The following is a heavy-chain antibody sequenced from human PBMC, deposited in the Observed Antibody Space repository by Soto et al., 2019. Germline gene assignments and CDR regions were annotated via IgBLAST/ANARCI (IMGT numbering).Heavy chain of an antibody. Sequence: VASVKVSCKASGYTFTSYAMHWVRQAPGQRLEWMGGIIPIFGTANYAQKFQGRVTITADESTSTAYMELSSLRSEDTAVYYCARELTVEQQLVWADAFDIWGQGTMVTVSS. J-gene: IGHJ3*02. CDR1: GYTFTSYA. D-gene: IGHD6-13*01. V-gene: IGHV1-69*13. CDR3: ARELTVEQQLVWADAFDI. CDR2: IIPIFGTA.